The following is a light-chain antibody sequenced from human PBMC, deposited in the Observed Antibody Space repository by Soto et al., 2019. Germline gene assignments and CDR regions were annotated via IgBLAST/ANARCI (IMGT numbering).Light chain of an antibody. J-gene: IGKJ1*01. CDR1: QSVSSTY. Sequence: ESVLMPSAGTLSLSPGERATLSCRASQSVSSTYFAWYQQRFGQAPRLLIYGASSRATGIPDRFSGSGSGTDFTLTISRLEPEDFAVYYCQQYGSSSWTFGQGTKVDIK. CDR2: GAS. CDR3: QQYGSSSWT. V-gene: IGKV3-20*01.